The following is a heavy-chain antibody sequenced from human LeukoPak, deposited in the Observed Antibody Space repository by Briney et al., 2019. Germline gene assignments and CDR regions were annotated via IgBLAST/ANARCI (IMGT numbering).Heavy chain of an antibody. V-gene: IGHV3-30*18. CDR1: GFTFSSYG. J-gene: IGHJ6*02. Sequence: GGSLRLSCAASGFTFSSYGMHWVRQAPGKGLEWVAVISYDGSNKYYADSVKGRFTISRDNSKNTLYLQMNSLRAEDTAVYYCAKGMFGEFSYGMDVWGQGTLVTVSS. D-gene: IGHD3-10*02. CDR2: ISYDGSNK. CDR3: AKGMFGEFSYGMDV.